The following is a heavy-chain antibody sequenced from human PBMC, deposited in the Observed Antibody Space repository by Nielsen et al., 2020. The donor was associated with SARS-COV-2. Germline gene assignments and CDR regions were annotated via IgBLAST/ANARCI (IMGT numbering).Heavy chain of an antibody. CDR1: GFTFSSYG. CDR2: ISYDGSNK. CDR3: VKVGCSGGSCYDPAEYFQH. Sequence: GESLKISCAASGFTFSSYGMRWVRQAPGKGLEWVAVISYDGSNKYYADSVKGRFTISRDNSKNTLYLQMNSLRAEDTAVYYCVKVGCSGGSCYDPAEYFQHWGQGTLVTVSS. D-gene: IGHD2-15*01. J-gene: IGHJ1*01. V-gene: IGHV3-30*18.